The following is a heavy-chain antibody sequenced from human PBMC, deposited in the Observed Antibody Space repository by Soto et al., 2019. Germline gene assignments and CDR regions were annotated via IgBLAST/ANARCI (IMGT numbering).Heavy chain of an antibody. Sequence: QVKLVESGGGVVQPGRSLRLSCAASGFTCSSYGMHWVRQAPGKGLEWVEVISYDGSYKYYADSVKGRFTISRDNSKNTLYLQMNSLRAEDTAVYYCAKWNGGFDYLGQGTLVTVSS. J-gene: IGHJ4*02. V-gene: IGHV3-30*18. CDR3: AKWNGGFDY. D-gene: IGHD3-16*01. CDR1: GFTCSSYG. CDR2: ISYDGSYK.